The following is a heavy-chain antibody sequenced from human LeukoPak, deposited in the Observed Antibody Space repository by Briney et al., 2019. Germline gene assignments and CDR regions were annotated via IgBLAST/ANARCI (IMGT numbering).Heavy chain of an antibody. Sequence: GGSLRLSCAASGFTFSSYWMSWVRQAPGKGLEWAANIKQDGSEKYYVDSVKGRFTISRDNAKNSLYLQMNSLRAEDTAVYYCARDYRGYRAPYYFDHWGQGTLVTVSS. CDR3: ARDYRGYRAPYYFDH. CDR2: IKQDGSEK. V-gene: IGHV3-7*01. J-gene: IGHJ4*02. CDR1: GFTFSSYW. D-gene: IGHD2-15*01.